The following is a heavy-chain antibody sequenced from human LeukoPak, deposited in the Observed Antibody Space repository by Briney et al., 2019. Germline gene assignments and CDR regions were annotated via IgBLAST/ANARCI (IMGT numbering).Heavy chain of an antibody. CDR1: GYTFTSYG. V-gene: IGHV1-18*01. CDR3: ASGWYDFWSGSFDY. CDR2: ISAYNGNT. Sequence: ASVKVSCKASGYTFTSYGISWVRQAPGQGLEWMGWISAYNGNTNYAQKLQGRVTMTTDTSTSTAYMELRSLRSDDTAVYYCASGWYDFWSGSFDYWGQGTLVTVSS. D-gene: IGHD3-3*01. J-gene: IGHJ4*02.